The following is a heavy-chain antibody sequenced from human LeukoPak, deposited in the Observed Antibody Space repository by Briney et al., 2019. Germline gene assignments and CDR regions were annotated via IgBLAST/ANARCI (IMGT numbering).Heavy chain of an antibody. V-gene: IGHV3-74*03. D-gene: IGHD6-13*01. CDR1: GFTFSSYW. CDR3: AKDWGYGEAGIDF. Sequence: GGSLRLSCAASGFTFSSYWMHWVRQAPGKGLVWISRINSDGSSTKYADSVKGRFTISRDNAKNTLYLQMNSLRAEDTAVYYCAKDWGYGEAGIDFWGQGTLVTVSS. J-gene: IGHJ4*02. CDR2: INSDGSST.